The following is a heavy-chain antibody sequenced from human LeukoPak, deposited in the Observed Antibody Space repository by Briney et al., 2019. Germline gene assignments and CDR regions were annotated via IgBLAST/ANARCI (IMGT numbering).Heavy chain of an antibody. CDR1: GFTFSSYS. CDR3: ARRAHSGSYKEYYFDY. CDR2: ISSSSSYI. Sequence: GGSLRLSCAASGFTFSSYSMNWVRQAPGKGLEWVSSISSSSSYIYYADSVKGRFTISRGNAKNSLYLQMNSLRAEDTAVYYCARRAHSGSYKEYYFDYWGQGTLVTVSS. J-gene: IGHJ4*02. D-gene: IGHD1-26*01. V-gene: IGHV3-21*01.